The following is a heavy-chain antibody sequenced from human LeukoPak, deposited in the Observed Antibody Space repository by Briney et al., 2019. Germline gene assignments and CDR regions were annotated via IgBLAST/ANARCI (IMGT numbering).Heavy chain of an antibody. V-gene: IGHV4-59*08. CDR1: GGSISDYY. Sequence: SETLSLTCTVSGGSISDYYWSWIRQPPGKGLEWIGYMYYSGATNYNPSLRSRVTISLDTSKNRVSLKLSSVTAADTAVYSRARHHRTKYCSGGSCYSGWFDPWGQGTLVTVSS. J-gene: IGHJ5*02. CDR2: MYYSGAT. CDR3: ARHHRTKYCSGGSCYSGWFDP. D-gene: IGHD2-15*01.